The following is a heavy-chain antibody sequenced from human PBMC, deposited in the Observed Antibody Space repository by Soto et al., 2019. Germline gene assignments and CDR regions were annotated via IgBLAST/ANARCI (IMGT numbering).Heavy chain of an antibody. CDR3: AKGPDPGAYDI. CDR1: GFTFSSYA. CDR2: FRGSGDGT. D-gene: IGHD3-10*01. Sequence: EVQLLESGGGLVQPGGSLRLSCAASGFTFSSYAMSWVRQAPGKGLAWVSTFRGSGDGTYHADSVKGRFTVSRDNSNNQRYPQMNGLRAEDTAVFYCAKGPDPGAYDILCQGTMVTVSS. J-gene: IGHJ3*02. V-gene: IGHV3-23*01.